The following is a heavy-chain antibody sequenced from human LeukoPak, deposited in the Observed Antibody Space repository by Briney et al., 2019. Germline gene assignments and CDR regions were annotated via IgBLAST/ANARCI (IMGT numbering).Heavy chain of an antibody. CDR1: GYTFTSYD. V-gene: IGHV1-8*03. CDR2: MNPNSGNT. D-gene: IGHD6-6*01. CDR3: ARGRKLGAARYFDY. Sequence: ASVKVSCKASGYTFTSYDINWVRQATGQGREWMGWMNPNSGNTGYAQKFQGRVTITRNTSISTAYMELSSLRSEDTAVYYCARGRKLGAARYFDYWGQGTLVTVSS. J-gene: IGHJ4*02.